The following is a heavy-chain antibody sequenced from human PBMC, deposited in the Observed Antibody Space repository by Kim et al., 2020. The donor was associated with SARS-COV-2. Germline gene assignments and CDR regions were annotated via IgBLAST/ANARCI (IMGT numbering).Heavy chain of an antibody. J-gene: IGHJ4*02. CDR3: ARRAGDSSSTYYFDY. D-gene: IGHD3-22*01. V-gene: IGHV3-74*01. CDR1: GFSFSSYR. CDR2: IYSDGSGT. Sequence: GGSLRLSCAASGFSFSSYRMHWVRQAPGKGLVWVSRIYSDGSGTTYADSVKGRFTISRDNAKNTLYLQMNSLRAEDTALYYCARRAGDSSSTYYFDYWGQGTLVTVSS.